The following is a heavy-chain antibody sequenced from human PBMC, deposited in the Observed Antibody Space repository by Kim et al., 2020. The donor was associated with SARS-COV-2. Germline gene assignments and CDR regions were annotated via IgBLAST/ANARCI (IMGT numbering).Heavy chain of an antibody. V-gene: IGHV4-4*02. Sequence: GSTNYNPSLKSRVTISVDKSKNQFSLKLSSVTAADTAVYYCARLPYNWFDPWGQGTLVTVSS. J-gene: IGHJ5*02. CDR3: ARLPYNWFDP. CDR2: GST.